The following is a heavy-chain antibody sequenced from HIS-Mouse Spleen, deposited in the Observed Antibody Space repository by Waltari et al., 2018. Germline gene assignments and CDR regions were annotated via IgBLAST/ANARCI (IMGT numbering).Heavy chain of an antibody. CDR2: IWYDGSNK. D-gene: IGHD6-13*01. CDR3: AKATSYSSSWFDY. V-gene: IGHV3-33*06. J-gene: IGHJ4*02. CDR1: GFPFSSYG. Sequence: QVQLVESGGGVVQPGRSLRLSCAASGFPFSSYGMHWVRQAPGKGLEWVAVIWYDGSNKYYADSVKGRFTISRDNSKNTLYLQMNSLRAEDTAVYYCAKATSYSSSWFDYWGQGTLVTVSS.